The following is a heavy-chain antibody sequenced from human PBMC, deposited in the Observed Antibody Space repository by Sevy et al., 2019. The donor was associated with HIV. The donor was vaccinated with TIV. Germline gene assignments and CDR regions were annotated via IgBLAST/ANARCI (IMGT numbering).Heavy chain of an antibody. V-gene: IGHV3-23*01. CDR2: ISASGGGT. CDR1: GFIFSGYV. J-gene: IGHJ1*01. CDR3: AKDASSSWTGGTFQH. D-gene: IGHD6-13*01. Sequence: GGSLRLSCAASGFIFSGYVMSWVRQAPGKGLEWVSGISASGGGTYYADSVKGRFTVSRYNSKNTLYLEMNSLRAEDTAVYYCAKDASSSWTGGTFQHWGQGTLVTVSS.